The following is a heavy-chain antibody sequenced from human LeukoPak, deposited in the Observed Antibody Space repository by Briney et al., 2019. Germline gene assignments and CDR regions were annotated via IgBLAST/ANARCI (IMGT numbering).Heavy chain of an antibody. CDR2: INPNSGGT. D-gene: IGHD2-15*01. CDR3: ARDRCSGGSCYPFY. Sequence: GASVKVSCKASGYTFTGYYMHWVRQAPGQGLEWMGWINPNSGGTNYAQKFQGRVTMTRDTSISTAYMELSRLRSDDTAVYYCARDRCSGGSCYPFYWGQGTLVTVSS. CDR1: GYTFTGYY. V-gene: IGHV1-2*02. J-gene: IGHJ4*02.